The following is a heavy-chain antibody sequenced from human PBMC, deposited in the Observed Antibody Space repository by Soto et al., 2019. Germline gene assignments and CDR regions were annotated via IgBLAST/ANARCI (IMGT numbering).Heavy chain of an antibody. CDR1: GYTFINYG. Sequence: QLVQSGVEVKKPGASVRVSCKASGYTFINYGISWVRQAPGQGLEWMGWISGYDGRTNYAQRFQGRVTMTTDTSTNTAYMELTSLTSDYTAVYYCARDWEDSRHINCFDPWGQGTLVTVSS. CDR3: ARDWEDSRHINCFDP. V-gene: IGHV1-18*01. CDR2: ISGYDGRT. D-gene: IGHD1-26*01. J-gene: IGHJ5*02.